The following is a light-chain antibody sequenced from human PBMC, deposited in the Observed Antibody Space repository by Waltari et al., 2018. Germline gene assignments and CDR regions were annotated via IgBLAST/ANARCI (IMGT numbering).Light chain of an antibody. CDR3: QQYNNLWT. J-gene: IGKJ1*01. V-gene: IGKV3-15*01. CDR2: GAS. CDR1: QSVSSN. Sequence: EIVMTQSPATLSVSPGERATLSCRASQSVSSNLAWYQQKPGQAPRLLIYGASTRATGIPARFSGSGSWTEFTLTISSLQSEDFAVYYCQQYNNLWTFGQGTKVEIK.